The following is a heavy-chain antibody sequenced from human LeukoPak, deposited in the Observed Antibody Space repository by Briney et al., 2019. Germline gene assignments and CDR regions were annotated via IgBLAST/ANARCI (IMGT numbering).Heavy chain of an antibody. V-gene: IGHV4-34*01. J-gene: IGHJ6*02. CDR1: GGSFGGYY. Sequence: SETLSLTCAVDGGSFGGYYWTWFRQSPGKGLEWIGEINHMGTTNSNPSLKSRVTISVDTSKNQFSLKLSSVTAADTAVYYCARNRYSSTMMDVWGQGTTVTVSS. D-gene: IGHD2-2*01. CDR3: ARNRYSSTMMDV. CDR2: INHMGTT.